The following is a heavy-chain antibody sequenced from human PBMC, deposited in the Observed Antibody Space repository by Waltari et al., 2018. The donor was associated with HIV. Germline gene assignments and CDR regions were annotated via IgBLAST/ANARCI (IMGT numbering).Heavy chain of an antibody. Sequence: QVHLVQSGAEVKKPGASVKVSCKASGYPFTSYGISWVRPAPGQGLEGMGWISAHNGNTNYAQNLQGRVTMTTDTSTNTAYMELRSLRSDDTAVYYCARTYYYDSPREFDYWGQGTLVTVSS. CDR1: GYPFTSYG. CDR2: ISAHNGNT. CDR3: ARTYYYDSPREFDY. V-gene: IGHV1-18*01. D-gene: IGHD3-22*01. J-gene: IGHJ4*02.